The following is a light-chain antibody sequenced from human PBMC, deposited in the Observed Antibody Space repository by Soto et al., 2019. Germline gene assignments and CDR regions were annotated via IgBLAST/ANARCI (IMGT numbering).Light chain of an antibody. J-gene: IGKJ5*01. CDR3: QQYNNWPPT. Sequence: EIVMTQSPATLSVSPGERATLSCRASQSVRNFLGWYQQKPGQAPRLLIYNDSPTATGIPDRISGSGSGTEFTLTISSLQSEDLAVYYCQQYNNWPPTFGRGTRLESK. V-gene: IGKV3-15*01. CDR2: NDS. CDR1: QSVRNF.